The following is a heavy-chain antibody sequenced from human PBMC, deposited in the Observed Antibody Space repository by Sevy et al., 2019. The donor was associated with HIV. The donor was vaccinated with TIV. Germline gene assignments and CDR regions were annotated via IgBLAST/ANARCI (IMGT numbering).Heavy chain of an antibody. D-gene: IGHD2-15*01. CDR2: IYSDGST. V-gene: IGHV3-53*01. J-gene: IGHJ4*02. CDR1: GFTVSRKY. Sequence: GGSLRLSCAASGFTVSRKYMNWVRQAPGKGLEWVSVIYSDGSTYYADSVKGRFTISRDNSKNTLSLQMNSLRAEDTAVYYCARRKVERSKWYYFDDWGQGTLVTVSS. CDR3: ARRKVERSKWYYFDD.